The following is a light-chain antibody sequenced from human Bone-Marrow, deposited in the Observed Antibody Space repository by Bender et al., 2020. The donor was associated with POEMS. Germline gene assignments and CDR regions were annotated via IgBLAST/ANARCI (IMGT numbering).Light chain of an antibody. CDR1: RSDVGGHDY. Sequence: SALTQPASVSGSPGQSITISCTGTRSDVGGHDYVCWYQQHPGKAPRLMIFDVSNRPSGISKRFSGSKSGNTASLTISGLQAEDEADYYCAAWDDSLSSVVFGGGTKLTVL. V-gene: IGLV2-14*03. CDR2: DVS. J-gene: IGLJ2*01. CDR3: AAWDDSLSSVV.